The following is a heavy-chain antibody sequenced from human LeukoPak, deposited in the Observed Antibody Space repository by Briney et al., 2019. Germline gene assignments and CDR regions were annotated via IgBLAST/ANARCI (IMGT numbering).Heavy chain of an antibody. CDR1: GFTFSSYA. Sequence: PGGSLRLSCAASGFTFSSYAMSWVRQAPGKGLEWVSAIGGSGGSTYYADSVKGRFTISRDNSKNTLYLQMNSLRAEDTAVYYCAKDWDPWDRAPIDPWGQGTLVTVSS. CDR3: AKDWDPWDRAPIDP. CDR2: IGGSGGST. J-gene: IGHJ5*02. V-gene: IGHV3-23*01. D-gene: IGHD1-26*01.